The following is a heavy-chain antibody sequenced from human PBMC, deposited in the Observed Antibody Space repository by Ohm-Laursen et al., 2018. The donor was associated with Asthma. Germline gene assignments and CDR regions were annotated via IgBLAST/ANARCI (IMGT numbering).Heavy chain of an antibody. Sequence: SSVKVSCKTSGGTFSSYAISWVRQAPGQGLEWMGGIIPIFGTANYAQKFQGRVTITADESTSTAYMELGSLRSEDTAAYYCARDWMAPYYYYGMDVWGQGTTVTVSS. CDR3: ARDWMAPYYYYGMDV. CDR1: GGTFSSYA. V-gene: IGHV1-69*01. J-gene: IGHJ6*02. D-gene: IGHD5-24*01. CDR2: IIPIFGTA.